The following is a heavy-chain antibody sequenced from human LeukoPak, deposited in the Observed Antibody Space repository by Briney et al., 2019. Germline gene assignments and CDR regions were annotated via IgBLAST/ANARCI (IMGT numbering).Heavy chain of an antibody. Sequence: SETLSLTCAVSGGSITSSTYYWGWIRQPPGKGLEWIGSIYYGGSTFYNPSLKSRVTISVDTSNNQFSLKLSSVTAADTAVYYRARQVLGSSSWYWFDPWGQGTLVTVSS. CDR3: ARQVLGSSSWYWFDP. CDR2: IYYGGST. D-gene: IGHD6-13*01. J-gene: IGHJ5*02. CDR1: GGSITSSTYY. V-gene: IGHV4-39*01.